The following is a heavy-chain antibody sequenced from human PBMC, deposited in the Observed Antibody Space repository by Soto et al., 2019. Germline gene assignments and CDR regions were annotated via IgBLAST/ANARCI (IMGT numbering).Heavy chain of an antibody. V-gene: IGHV3-7*03. D-gene: IGHD3-10*01. Sequence: PGGSLRLSCAASGFTFSSYWMSGVRQAPGKGLEWVANIKQDGSEKYYVDSVKGRFTISRDNAKNSLYLQMNSLRAGDTAVYYCTTEGGLRFSYYYGMDVWGQGTTVTVSS. J-gene: IGHJ6*02. CDR1: GFTFSSYW. CDR3: TTEGGLRFSYYYGMDV. CDR2: IKQDGSEK.